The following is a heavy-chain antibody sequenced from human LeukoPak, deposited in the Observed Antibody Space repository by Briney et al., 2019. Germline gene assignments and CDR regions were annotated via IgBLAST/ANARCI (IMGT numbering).Heavy chain of an antibody. D-gene: IGHD2-2*02. CDR2: ISAYNGNT. J-gene: IGHJ4*02. CDR1: GYTFTIYG. V-gene: IGHV1-18*01. CDR3: ALYYCSSTSCYTDY. Sequence: VSVKVSCKASGYTFTIYGISWVRQAPGQGLEWMGWISAYNGNTNYAQKLQGRATMTTDTSTSTDYMELRSRRSDDTAVYYCALYYCSSTSCYTDYWGQGTLVTVSS.